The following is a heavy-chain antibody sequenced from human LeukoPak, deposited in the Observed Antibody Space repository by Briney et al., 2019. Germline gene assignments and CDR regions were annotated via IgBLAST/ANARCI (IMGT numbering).Heavy chain of an antibody. J-gene: IGHJ5*02. CDR1: GFTFSNVW. D-gene: IGHD1-26*01. V-gene: IGHV3-15*01. CDR2: IKSKTDDGST. Sequence: GGSLRLSCAASGFTFSNVWMTWVRQPPGKGLEWVGRIKSKTDDGSTDYAAPVRGRFTISRDDSKNTLSLQMDSLKTEDTAVYYCTTDTSEWEPRPPPWGQGTLVTVSS. CDR3: TTDTSEWEPRPPP.